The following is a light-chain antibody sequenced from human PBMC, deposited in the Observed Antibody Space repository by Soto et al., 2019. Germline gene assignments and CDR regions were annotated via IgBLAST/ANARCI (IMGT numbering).Light chain of an antibody. V-gene: IGKV3-15*01. CDR1: QSVSSN. J-gene: IGKJ5*01. CDR3: QQYNDWPPIT. CDR2: GAS. Sequence: EIVLTQSPGTLSLSPGEPAIFSCRASQSVSSNLAWYQQKPGQAPRLLIYGASTRATDIPATFSGSGSGTEFTLTISSLQSEDFAVYYCQQYNDWPPITFGQGTRLEIK.